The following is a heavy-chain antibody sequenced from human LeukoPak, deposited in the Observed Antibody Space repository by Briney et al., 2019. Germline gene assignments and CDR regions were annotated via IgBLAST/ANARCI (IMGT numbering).Heavy chain of an antibody. D-gene: IGHD3-10*01. J-gene: IGHJ3*02. V-gene: IGHV4-59*12. CDR2: IYSSGST. Sequence: RSSETLSLTCTVSGGSITSYYWSWIRQPPGKTLEWIGSIYSSGSTYYNPSLKSRVIIIIDTPKNHFSLTLSSVTAADTAVYYCARSDGYGLVGIWGQGTMVTVSS. CDR3: ARSDGYGLVGI. CDR1: GGSITSYY.